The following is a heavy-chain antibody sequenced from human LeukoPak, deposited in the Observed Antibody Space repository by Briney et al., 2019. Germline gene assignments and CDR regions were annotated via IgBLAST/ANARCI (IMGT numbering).Heavy chain of an antibody. J-gene: IGHJ4*02. CDR3: ARDPTKHSSSSPGDY. CDR2: IYSGGST. Sequence: PGRSLRLSCAASGFTVSSNYMSWVRQAPGKGLEWVSVIYSGGSTYYADSAEGRFTISRDNSKNTLYLQMNSLRAEDTAVYYCARDPTKHSSSSPGDYWGQGTLVTVSS. CDR1: GFTVSSNY. V-gene: IGHV3-66*02. D-gene: IGHD6-6*01.